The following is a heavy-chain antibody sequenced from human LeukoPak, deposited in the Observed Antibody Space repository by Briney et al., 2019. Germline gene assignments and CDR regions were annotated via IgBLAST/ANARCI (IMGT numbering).Heavy chain of an antibody. CDR3: AKSASGWDYYMDV. CDR2: ISWDGGST. D-gene: IGHD6-19*01. J-gene: IGHJ6*03. V-gene: IGHV3-43D*04. Sequence: GGSLRLSCAASGFTFDDYAMHWVRQAPGKGLEWVSLISWDGGSTYYADSVKGRFTISRDNSKNSLYLQMNSLRAEDTASYYCAKSASGWDYYMDVWGKGTTVTVSS. CDR1: GFTFDDYA.